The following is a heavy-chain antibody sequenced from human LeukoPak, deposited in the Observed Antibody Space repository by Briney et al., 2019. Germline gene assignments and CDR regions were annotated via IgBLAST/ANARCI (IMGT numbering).Heavy chain of an antibody. V-gene: IGHV3-11*04. CDR1: GFTFSDYY. D-gene: IGHD6-19*01. CDR2: ISTSGSTT. J-gene: IGHJ4*02. CDR3: AKERNLEIAVAGTIFDY. Sequence: GGSLRLSCAASGFTFSDYYMSWIRQAPGKGLEWVSYISTSGSTTYYADSVKGRFTISRDNSKNMIYLEMNSLRVEDTAVYYCAKERNLEIAVAGTIFDYWGQGTLVTVSS.